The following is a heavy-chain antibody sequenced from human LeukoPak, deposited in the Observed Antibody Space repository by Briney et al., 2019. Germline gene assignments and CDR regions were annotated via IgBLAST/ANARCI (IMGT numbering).Heavy chain of an antibody. Sequence: SGPTLVNPTQTLTLTCTFSGFSLSTSGVLVGWIRQPPGKALEWLALIYWDDDKRYSPSLKSRLTLTKDTSKNQVVLTMTNMDPVDTATYYCAHTFYDSSVGPFDYWGQGTLVTVSS. J-gene: IGHJ4*02. D-gene: IGHD3-22*01. CDR2: IYWDDDK. CDR1: GFSLSTSGVL. V-gene: IGHV2-5*02. CDR3: AHTFYDSSVGPFDY.